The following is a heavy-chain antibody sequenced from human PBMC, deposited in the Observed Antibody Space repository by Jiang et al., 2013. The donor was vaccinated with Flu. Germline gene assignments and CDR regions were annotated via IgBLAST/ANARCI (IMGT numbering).Heavy chain of an antibody. J-gene: IGHJ4*03. CDR1: GYSISSGYY. CDR3: ARVRGIAVAGTPPYFDY. Sequence: GSGLVKPSETLSLTCTVSGYSISSGYYWGWIRQPPGRGLEWIGSIYHSGSTYYNPSLKSRVTISVDTSKNQFSLKLSSVTAADTAVYYCARVRGIAVAGTPPYFDYVGPGTLV. V-gene: IGHV4-38-2*02. D-gene: IGHD6-19*01. CDR2: IYHSGST.